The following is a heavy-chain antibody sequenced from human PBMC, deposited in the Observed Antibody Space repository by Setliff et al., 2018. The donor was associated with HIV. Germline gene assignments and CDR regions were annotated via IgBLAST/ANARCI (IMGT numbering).Heavy chain of an antibody. D-gene: IGHD1-26*01. Sequence: GASVKVSCKASGYSFINYGISWVRQAPGQGPEWMGWIGAYTGHTDYAPRLLGRVTMTTDTSTSTAYMELRSLTSDDTAVYYWARARLQGIVTAVGPRDNCLDPWGQGTRVTVSS. CDR1: GYSFINYG. CDR2: IGAYTGHT. J-gene: IGHJ5*02. CDR3: ARARLQGIVTAVGPRDNCLDP. V-gene: IGHV1-18*01.